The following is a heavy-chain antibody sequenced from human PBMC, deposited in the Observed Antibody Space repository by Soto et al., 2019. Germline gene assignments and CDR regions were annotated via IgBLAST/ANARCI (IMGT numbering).Heavy chain of an antibody. CDR1: GYRFSSQW. V-gene: IGHV5-10-1*01. CDR2: IDPSDSYT. J-gene: IGHJ6*02. CDR3: ARHGKSSVITKTYGMDV. D-gene: IGHD1-1*01. Sequence: PVESLKISCNGSGYRFSSQWISWVRQMPGKGLEWMGRIDPSDSYTSYSPSFQGHVTISTDNSISTAYLQWSSLKASDTAMYYCARHGKSSVITKTYGMDVWGQGTTVTVSS.